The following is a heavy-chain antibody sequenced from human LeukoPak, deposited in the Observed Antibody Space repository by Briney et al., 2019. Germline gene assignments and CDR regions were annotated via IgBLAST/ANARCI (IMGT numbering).Heavy chain of an antibody. CDR1: GGSISSYY. D-gene: IGHD6-13*01. CDR2: INTSGST. Sequence: PSETLSLTCTGSGGSISSYYWSWIRQPAGKGLEWIGRINTSGSTNYNPSLKRRVTISVDTSKNQFSLKLSSVTAADTAVYYCARYSSSWYPYYFDYWGQGTLVTVSS. J-gene: IGHJ4*02. V-gene: IGHV4-59*10. CDR3: ARYSSSWYPYYFDY.